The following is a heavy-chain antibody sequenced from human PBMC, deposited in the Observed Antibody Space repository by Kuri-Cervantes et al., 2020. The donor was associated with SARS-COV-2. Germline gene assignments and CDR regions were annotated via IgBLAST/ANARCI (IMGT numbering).Heavy chain of an antibody. D-gene: IGHD7-27*01. CDR2: IGPSNTYI. V-gene: IGHV3-21*01. J-gene: IGHJ4*02. Sequence: LSLTCAASGFTFSSYGMHWVRQAPGKGLEWVSGIGPSNTYIYYADSVKGRFTISRGNAKNSLYLQMSSLRAEDTAVYYCARDLRLGKSLDYWGQGTLVTVSS. CDR3: ARDLRLGKSLDY. CDR1: GFTFSSYG.